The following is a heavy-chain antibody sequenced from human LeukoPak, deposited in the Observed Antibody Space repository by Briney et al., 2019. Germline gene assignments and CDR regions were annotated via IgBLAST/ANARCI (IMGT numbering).Heavy chain of an antibody. CDR1: GFTITNYG. CDR3: AQGYSSGWYPN. CDR2: IDVSGDTE. V-gene: IGHV3-23*01. D-gene: IGHD6-19*01. Sequence: GGSLRLSCAVSGFTITNYGMSWVRQAPGKGLEWVSAIDVSGDTEYYADSVKGRFIISRDNSRNTLYLQINSLRGEDTALYYCAQGYSSGWYPNWGQGTLVTVSS. J-gene: IGHJ4*02.